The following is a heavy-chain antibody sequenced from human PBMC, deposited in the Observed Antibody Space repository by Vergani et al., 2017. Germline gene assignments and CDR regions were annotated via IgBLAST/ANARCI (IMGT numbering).Heavy chain of an antibody. D-gene: IGHD3-3*01. V-gene: IGHV4-34*01. CDR1: GGSFSGYY. CDR2: INHSGST. Sequence: QVQLQQWGAGLLKPSETLSLTCAVYGGSFSGYYWSWIRQPPGKGLEWIGEINHSGSTNYNPSLKSRVTISVDTSKNQFSLKLSSVTAADTAVYYCARVQELYDFCSGYRVRYYDYMDVWGKGTTVTVSS. J-gene: IGHJ6*03. CDR3: ARVQELYDFCSGYRVRYYDYMDV.